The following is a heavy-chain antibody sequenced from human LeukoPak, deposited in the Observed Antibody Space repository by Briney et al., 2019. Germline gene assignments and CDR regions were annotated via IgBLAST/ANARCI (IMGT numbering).Heavy chain of an antibody. Sequence: GGSLRLSCAASGFTFSGSAMHWVRQASGKGLEWVGRIRSKAHSYATAYAASVTGRFTISRDDSKNTAYLQMSSLKAEDTAVYYCTTSPYDSSGYYYVYNWGQGTLVTVSS. J-gene: IGHJ4*02. CDR2: IRSKAHSYAT. D-gene: IGHD3-22*01. CDR3: TTSPYDSSGYYYVYN. CDR1: GFTFSGSA. V-gene: IGHV3-73*01.